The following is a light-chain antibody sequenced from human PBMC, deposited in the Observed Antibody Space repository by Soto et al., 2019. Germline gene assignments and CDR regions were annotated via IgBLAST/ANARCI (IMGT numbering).Light chain of an antibody. CDR1: QNINNL. V-gene: IGKV1-5*03. CDR2: KAS. J-gene: IGKJ2*01. Sequence: DIQMTQSPSTLSASVGDRVTISCRASQNINNLFAWYQQKPGKVPKLLIYKASSLESGVPSRFSGSGSGTDFTLTISSLQPDDFATYYCQHYYPDPYTFGQGTKLEIK. CDR3: QHYYPDPYT.